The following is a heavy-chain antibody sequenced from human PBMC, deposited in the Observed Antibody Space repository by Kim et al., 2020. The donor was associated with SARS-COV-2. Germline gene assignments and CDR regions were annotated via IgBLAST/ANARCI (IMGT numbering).Heavy chain of an antibody. Sequence: GGSLRLSCAASGFTFSSHTMNWVRQAPGKGPEWVSDISSTGSTIHYADSVKGRFTISRDNAKNSLFLLMNSLRDEDTAVYYCARGWTDQLLSVLALGNWFDPWGQGTLVTVSS. D-gene: IGHD2-2*01. CDR3: ARGWTDQLLSVLALGNWFDP. J-gene: IGHJ5*02. CDR1: GFTFSSHT. CDR2: ISSTGSTI. V-gene: IGHV3-48*02.